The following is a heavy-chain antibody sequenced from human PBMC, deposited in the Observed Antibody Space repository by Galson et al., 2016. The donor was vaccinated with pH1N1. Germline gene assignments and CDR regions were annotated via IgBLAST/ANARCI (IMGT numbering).Heavy chain of an antibody. V-gene: IGHV4-59*01. D-gene: IGHD2-15*01. Sequence: TLSLTCTVSGDSISSFYWNWIRQSPGRGLEWIGYIYHSSHSGSTKYNPYLKSRVTVSVDTSKSHFSLNLSSVTAADTAVYYCARGEFVVGEGWYNGLDVWGQGTPVSVSS. J-gene: IGHJ6*02. CDR2: IYHSSHSGST. CDR1: GDSISSFY. CDR3: ARGEFVVGEGWYNGLDV.